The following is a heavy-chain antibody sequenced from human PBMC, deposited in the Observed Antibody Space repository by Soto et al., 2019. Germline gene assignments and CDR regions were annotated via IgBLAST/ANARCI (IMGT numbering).Heavy chain of an antibody. Sequence: GGSLRLPCAASGFTFSSYVMHWVRQAPGKGLEWVAVIWYDGSNKYYADSVKGRFTISRDNSKNTLYLQMNSLRAEDTAVYYCARDLAPGGSGYYYYYGTDVWGQGTTVTVSS. V-gene: IGHV3-33*01. CDR1: GFTFSSYV. D-gene: IGHD2-15*01. J-gene: IGHJ6*01. CDR2: IWYDGSNK. CDR3: ARDLAPGGSGYYYYYGTDV.